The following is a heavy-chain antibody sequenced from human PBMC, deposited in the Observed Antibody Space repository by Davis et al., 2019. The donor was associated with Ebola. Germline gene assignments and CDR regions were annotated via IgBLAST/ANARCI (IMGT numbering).Heavy chain of an antibody. J-gene: IGHJ4*01. Sequence: SETLSLTCAVYGGSFSGYYWNWIRQPPGKGLEWIGEINHSGSTKYNPSLKSRVTISIDRSKNQFSLKLSSVTAADTAIYYCARFNGEQQLAPFDYWGRGTPVTVSS. CDR1: GGSFSGYY. CDR3: ARFNGEQQLAPFDY. D-gene: IGHD6-13*01. V-gene: IGHV4-34*01. CDR2: INHSGST.